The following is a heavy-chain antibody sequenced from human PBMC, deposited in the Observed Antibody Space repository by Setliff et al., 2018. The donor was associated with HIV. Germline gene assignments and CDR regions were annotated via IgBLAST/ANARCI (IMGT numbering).Heavy chain of an antibody. CDR3: ARERLRLGECLDY. CDR1: GYTFTYYA. CDR2: INSGNGNT. J-gene: IGHJ4*02. D-gene: IGHD3-16*01. V-gene: IGHV1-3*01. Sequence: ASVKVSCKASGYTFTYYAIHWLRQAPGHRLQWMGWINSGNGNTKYSQKFQGRVTITRDTSASTAYMELSSLRSEDTAVYYCARERLRLGECLDYWGQGTLVTVSS.